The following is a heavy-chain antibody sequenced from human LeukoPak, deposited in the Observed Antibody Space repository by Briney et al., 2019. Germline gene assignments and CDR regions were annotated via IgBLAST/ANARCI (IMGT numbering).Heavy chain of an antibody. Sequence: GGSLRLSCAASGFXFSSYWIHWVRQAPGKGLVWVSLIKSDGRSTMYADSVKGRFTISRDNAKNTLYLQMNSLRAEDTAVYYCARDRAYGMDVWGQGTTVTVSS. CDR2: IKSDGRST. D-gene: IGHD1-26*01. CDR1: GFXFSSYW. J-gene: IGHJ6*02. CDR3: ARDRAYGMDV. V-gene: IGHV3-74*03.